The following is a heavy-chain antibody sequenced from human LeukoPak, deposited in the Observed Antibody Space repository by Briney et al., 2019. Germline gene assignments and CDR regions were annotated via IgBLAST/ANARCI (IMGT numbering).Heavy chain of an antibody. D-gene: IGHD3-3*01. CDR3: ARVADFWSGYLYYFDY. CDR1: GVSISSYY. Sequence: PSETLSLTCTVSGVSISSYYWSWIRQPPGKGLEWIGYIYYSGSTNYNPSLKSRVTISVDTSKNQFSLKLSSVTAADTAVYYCARVADFWSGYLYYFDYWGQGTLVTVSS. V-gene: IGHV4-59*01. CDR2: IYYSGST. J-gene: IGHJ4*02.